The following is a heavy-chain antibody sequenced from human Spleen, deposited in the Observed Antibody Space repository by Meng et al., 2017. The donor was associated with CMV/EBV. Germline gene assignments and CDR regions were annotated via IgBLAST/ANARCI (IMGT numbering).Heavy chain of an antibody. V-gene: IGHV4-30-4*08. Sequence: GDYYWGCIRQRQGKGLEWIGYIYYSERTYSNPFLKRRITISVDTSKTQFSLKLSSVTDADTAVYYCATQESRYCSSTSCPSAAFDIWGQGTMVTVSS. CDR1: GDYY. CDR2: IYYSERT. CDR3: ATQESRYCSSTSCPSAAFDI. D-gene: IGHD2-2*01. J-gene: IGHJ3*02.